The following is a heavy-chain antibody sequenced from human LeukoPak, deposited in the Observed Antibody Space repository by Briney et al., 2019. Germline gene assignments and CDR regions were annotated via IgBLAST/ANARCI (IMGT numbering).Heavy chain of an antibody. V-gene: IGHV3-23*01. D-gene: IGHD2/OR15-2a*01. CDR2: INGRGDNT. CDR1: GFTFASYG. J-gene: IGHJ5*02. CDR3: AKDRVSPGFNWFDP. Sequence: GGSLRLSCAASGFTFASYGMSWVRQAPGKGLEWVSAINGRGDNTYYADFVKGRFTISRDNSKSTVYLQMNSLRTEDTAVYYCAKDRVSPGFNWFDPWGQGTLVTVSS.